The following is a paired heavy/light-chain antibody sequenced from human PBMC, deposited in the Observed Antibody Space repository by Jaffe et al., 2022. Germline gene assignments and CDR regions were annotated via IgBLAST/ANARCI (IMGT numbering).Light chain of an antibody. V-gene: IGLV1-40*01. Sequence: QSVLTQPPSVSGAPGQRVTISCTGSSSNIGAAYDVHWYQQLPGTAPKLLISGNSNRPSGVPDRFSGSKSGTSASLAITGLQAEDEADYYCQSYDSSLNGYVFGTGTKVTVL. CDR1: SSNIGAAYD. CDR3: QSYDSSLNGYV. J-gene: IGLJ1*01. CDR2: GNS.
Heavy chain of an antibody. CDR1: GFTFSNYE. Sequence: EVQLVESGGGFVLPEGSLRLSCAASGFTFSNYEMNWVRQAPGKGLEWVSYISGGGYTIYYADSVKGRFTISRDDAKNSLFLQMNSLRAEDTAVYYCAREELGAYYYMDVWGKGTTVTVSS. CDR3: AREELGAYYYMDV. J-gene: IGHJ6*03. CDR2: ISGGGYTI. D-gene: IGHD3-10*01. V-gene: IGHV3-48*03.